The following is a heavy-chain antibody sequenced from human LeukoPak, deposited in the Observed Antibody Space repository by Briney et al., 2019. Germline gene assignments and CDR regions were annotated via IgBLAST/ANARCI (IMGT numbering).Heavy chain of an antibody. CDR3: ARDLSIAAAGAFDY. V-gene: IGHV3-30-3*01. J-gene: IGHJ4*02. D-gene: IGHD6-13*01. Sequence: GGSLRLSCAASGFTFDDYAMHWVRQAPGKGLEWVAVISYDGSNKYYADSVKGRFTISRDNSKNTLYLQMNSLRAEDTAVYYCARDLSIAAAGAFDYWGQGTLVTVSS. CDR1: GFTFDDYA. CDR2: ISYDGSNK.